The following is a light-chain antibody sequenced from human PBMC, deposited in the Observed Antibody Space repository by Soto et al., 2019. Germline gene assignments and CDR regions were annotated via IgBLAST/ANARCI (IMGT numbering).Light chain of an antibody. CDR1: QSVSIY. J-gene: IGKJ4*01. CDR3: QQRSNWPRALT. Sequence: EIVLTQSPATLSLSPGERATLSCRASQSVSIYLAWYQQKPGQAPRLLIYDASNRATGIPARFSGSGSGTDFTLTISSLEPEDFAVYYCQQRSNWPRALTFGGGTTVEIK. CDR2: DAS. V-gene: IGKV3-11*01.